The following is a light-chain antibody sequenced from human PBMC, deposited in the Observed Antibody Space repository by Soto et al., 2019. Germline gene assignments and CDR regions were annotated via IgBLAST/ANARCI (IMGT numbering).Light chain of an antibody. J-gene: IGKJ5*01. CDR1: QSVSSNQ. CDR2: GAS. CDR3: QRYGSSLIT. Sequence: EIVLTQSPGTLSLSPGERATLSCRVSQSVSSNQLAWYQQKPGQAPRLLSYGASSRATGIPDRFSGSGSGTDFTLTICRLEPEDFAVYYCQRYGSSLITFCQGTRLEIK. V-gene: IGKV3-20*01.